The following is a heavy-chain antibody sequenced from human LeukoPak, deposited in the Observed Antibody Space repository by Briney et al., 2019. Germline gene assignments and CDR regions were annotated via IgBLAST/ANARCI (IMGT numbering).Heavy chain of an antibody. CDR3: ARTEVRYSSPAIDP. J-gene: IGHJ5*02. CDR1: GGSISSSSYY. Sequence: SETLSLTCTVSGGSISSSSYYWGWIRRPPGKGLEWIGSIYYSGSTYYNPSLKSRVTISVDTSKNQFSLKLSSVTAADTAVYYCARTEVRYSSPAIDPWGQGTLVTVSS. CDR2: IYYSGST. V-gene: IGHV4-39*01. D-gene: IGHD6-13*01.